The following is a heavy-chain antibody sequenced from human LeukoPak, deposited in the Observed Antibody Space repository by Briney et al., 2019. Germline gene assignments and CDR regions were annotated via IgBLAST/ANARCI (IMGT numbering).Heavy chain of an antibody. CDR2: INSDGSST. Sequence: GGSLRLSCTVSGFTFSKYWMRWVRQAPGKGLVWVSRINSDGSSTSYADSVKGRFTISRDNAKNTLYLQMNSLRAEDTAVYYCAREIAARSLGWGQGTLVTVSS. CDR1: GFTFSKYW. D-gene: IGHD6-6*01. J-gene: IGHJ4*02. CDR3: AREIAARSLG. V-gene: IGHV3-74*01.